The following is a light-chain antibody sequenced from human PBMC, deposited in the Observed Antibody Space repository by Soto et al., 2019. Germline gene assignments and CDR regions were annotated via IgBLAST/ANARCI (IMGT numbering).Light chain of an antibody. CDR1: RSDVGAYNY. Sequence: QSALTQPASVSGSPGQSIAISCTGTRSDVGAYNYVSWYQQHPGKAPKLIIYEVTDRPSGVSNRFSGSKSGNTASLTISGLQAEDEAEYYCSSYTNINTRAGVFGTGTKVTVL. J-gene: IGLJ1*01. CDR3: SSYTNINTRAGV. V-gene: IGLV2-14*01. CDR2: EVT.